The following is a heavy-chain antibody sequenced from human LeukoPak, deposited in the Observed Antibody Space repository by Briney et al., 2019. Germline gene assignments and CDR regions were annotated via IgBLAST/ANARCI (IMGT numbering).Heavy chain of an antibody. V-gene: IGHV1-3*01. CDR1: GYTFTTYA. J-gene: IGHJ4*02. D-gene: IGHD1-1*01. CDR2: INAGNGDT. CDR3: ARDREGTGDFDH. Sequence: ASVKVSCKASGYTFTTYAMHWVRRAPGQRLEWMGWINAGNGDTKYSQKFQGRVTIARDTSASTAYMELSSLRSEDTAVYHCARDREGTGDFDHWGQGTLVTVSS.